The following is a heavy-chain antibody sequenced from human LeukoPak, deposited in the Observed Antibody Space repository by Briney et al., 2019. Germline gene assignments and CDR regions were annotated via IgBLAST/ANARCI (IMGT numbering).Heavy chain of an antibody. Sequence: PGGSLRLSCAASGFSFSSYAMSWVRQAPGKGLEWVSIIRGSGDTTYYADSVKGRFTISRDNSKNTLFLQMNSRRAEDTAAYYCASRLRGSNPFDYWGQGTLVTVSS. CDR1: GFSFSSYA. J-gene: IGHJ4*02. CDR2: IRGSGDTT. V-gene: IGHV3-23*01. D-gene: IGHD1-26*01. CDR3: ASRLRGSNPFDY.